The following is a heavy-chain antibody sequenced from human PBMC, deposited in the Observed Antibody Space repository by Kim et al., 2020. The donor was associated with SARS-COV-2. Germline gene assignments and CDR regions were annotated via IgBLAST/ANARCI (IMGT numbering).Heavy chain of an antibody. D-gene: IGHD2-2*01. CDR2: ISGSGGST. CDR3: AKDRDIVVVPAATTYAFDI. V-gene: IGHV3-23*01. CDR1: GFTFSSYA. J-gene: IGHJ3*02. Sequence: GGSLRLSCAASGFTFSSYAMSWVRQAPGKGLEWVSAISGSGGSTYYADSVKGRFTISRDNSKNTLYLQMNSLRAEDTAVYYCAKDRDIVVVPAATTYAFDIWGQGTMVTVSS.